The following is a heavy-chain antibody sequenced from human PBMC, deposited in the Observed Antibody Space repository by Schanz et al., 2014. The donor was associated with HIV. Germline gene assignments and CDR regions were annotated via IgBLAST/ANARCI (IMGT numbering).Heavy chain of an antibody. CDR1: GYTFTDYF. Sequence: QVQLVQSGAEVKKPGASVKVSCKASGYTFTDYFIHWVRQAPGQGLEWMGWISAYNGNTNYAQKFQGRVTITADESTSTAYMELRSLRSEDTAVYYCARGLGDSSSSEPFDIWGQGTMVTVSS. CDR2: ISAYNGNT. CDR3: ARGLGDSSSSEPFDI. D-gene: IGHD6-6*01. V-gene: IGHV1-18*04. J-gene: IGHJ3*02.